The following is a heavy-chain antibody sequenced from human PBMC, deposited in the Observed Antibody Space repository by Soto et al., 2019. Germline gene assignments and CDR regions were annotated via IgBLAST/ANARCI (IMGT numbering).Heavy chain of an antibody. CDR1: GFTFRSYS. CDR2: ISSSNRTI. J-gene: IGHJ6*02. D-gene: IGHD2-15*01. Sequence: GGSLRLSCAASGFTFRSYSMNWVRQAPGKGLEWVSYISSSNRTINYADSVKGRFIISRDNAKNSLYLQMHSLRDEDTAVYYCAREGWPLLQTGMDVWGQGTTVTV. V-gene: IGHV3-48*02. CDR3: AREGWPLLQTGMDV.